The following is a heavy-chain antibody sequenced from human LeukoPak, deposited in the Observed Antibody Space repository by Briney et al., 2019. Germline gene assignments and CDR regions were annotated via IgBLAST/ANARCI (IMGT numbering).Heavy chain of an antibody. D-gene: IGHD4-23*01. V-gene: IGHV4-31*03. CDR1: GGSISSGGYY. Sequence: PSETLSLTCTVSGGSISSGGYYWSCIRQHPGKGLEWIGYIYYSGSTYYNPSLKSRVTISVDTSKNQFSLKLSSVTAADTAVYYCARRTPVEGIDYWGQGTLVTVSS. CDR3: ARRTPVEGIDY. J-gene: IGHJ4*02. CDR2: IYYSGST.